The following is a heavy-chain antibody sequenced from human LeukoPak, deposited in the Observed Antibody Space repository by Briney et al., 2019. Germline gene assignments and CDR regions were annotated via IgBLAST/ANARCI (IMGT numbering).Heavy chain of an antibody. CDR3: ARGLVVVVPAATHPSHYDY. CDR2: INHSGST. D-gene: IGHD2-2*01. J-gene: IGHJ4*02. Sequence: PSGTLSLTCAVYGGSFSGYYWSWIRQPPGKGLEWIGEINHSGSTNYNPSLKSRVTISVDTSKNQFSLKLSSVTAADTAVYYCARGLVVVVPAATHPSHYDYWGQGTLVTVSS. V-gene: IGHV4-34*01. CDR1: GGSFSGYY.